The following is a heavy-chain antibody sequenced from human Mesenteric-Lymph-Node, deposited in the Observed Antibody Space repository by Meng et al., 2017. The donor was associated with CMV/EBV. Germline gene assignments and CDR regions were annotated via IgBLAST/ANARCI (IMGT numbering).Heavy chain of an antibody. CDR1: GFTFSSYW. J-gene: IGHJ4*01. V-gene: IGHV3-74*01. CDR3: ARENDSSGRFFDY. Sequence: GESLKISCAASGFTFSSYWMHWVRQAPGKGLVWVPRIYSDGSSTNYADSVKGRFIIYRDNAKNTLYLQMNSLRVEDTAVYYCARENDSSGRFFDYWGHGTLVTVSS. CDR2: IYSDGSST. D-gene: IGHD6-19*01.